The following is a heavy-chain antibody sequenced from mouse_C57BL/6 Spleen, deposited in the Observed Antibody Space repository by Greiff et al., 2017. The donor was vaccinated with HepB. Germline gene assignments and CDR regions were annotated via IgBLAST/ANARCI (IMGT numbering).Heavy chain of an antibody. J-gene: IGHJ2*01. CDR2: IDPNSGGT. Sequence: SCKASGYTFTSYWMHWVKQRPGRGLEWIGRIDPNSGGTKYNEKFKSKATLTVDKPSSTAYMQLSSLTSEDSAVYYCARGYYYGSSYGGDYWGQGTTLTVSS. V-gene: IGHV1-72*01. CDR1: GYTFTSYW. CDR3: ARGYYYGSSYGGDY. D-gene: IGHD1-1*01.